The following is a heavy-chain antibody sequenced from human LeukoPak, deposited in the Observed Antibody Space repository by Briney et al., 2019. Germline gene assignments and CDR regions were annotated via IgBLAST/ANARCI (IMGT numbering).Heavy chain of an antibody. D-gene: IGHD2-2*01. V-gene: IGHV3-23*01. CDR1: GFTFSSYS. CDR3: ATIRSYQLLSFDY. Sequence: GGSLRLSCAASGFTFSSYSMSWVRQAPGKWLEWVSAISGSGGSTYYADSVKGRFTISRDNSKNTLYLQMNSLRAEDTAVYYCATIRSYQLLSFDYWGQGTLVTVSS. CDR2: ISGSGGST. J-gene: IGHJ4*02.